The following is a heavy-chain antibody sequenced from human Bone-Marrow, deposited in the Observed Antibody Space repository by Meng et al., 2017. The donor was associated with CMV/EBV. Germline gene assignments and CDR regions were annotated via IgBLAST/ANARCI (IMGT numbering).Heavy chain of an antibody. Sequence: ASVKVSCKASGYTFTSYDINWVRQATGQGLEWMGWMNPNSDNIGSAQRFQGRVTITTDESTSTAYMELSSLRSEDTAVYYCARGPLDRDSPTSSSVWDATAYYGMDFWGQGTTVTVSS. V-gene: IGHV1-8*03. CDR1: GYTFTSYD. CDR3: ARGPLDRDSPTSSSVWDATAYYGMDF. J-gene: IGHJ6*02. D-gene: IGHD6-25*01. CDR2: MNPNSDNI.